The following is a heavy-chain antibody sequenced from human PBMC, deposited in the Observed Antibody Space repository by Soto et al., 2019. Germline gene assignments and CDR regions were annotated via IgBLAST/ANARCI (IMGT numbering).Heavy chain of an antibody. CDR2: ISYDGSNK. D-gene: IGHD3-10*01. J-gene: IGHJ5*02. V-gene: IGHV3-30*18. Sequence: GGSLRLSCAASGFTFSSYGMHWVRQAPGKGLEWVAVISYDGSNKYYADSVKGRFTISRDNSKSTLYLQMNSLRAEDTAVYYCAKDLMVRGVIVAYNWFDPWGQGTLVTVSS. CDR3: AKDLMVRGVIVAYNWFDP. CDR1: GFTFSSYG.